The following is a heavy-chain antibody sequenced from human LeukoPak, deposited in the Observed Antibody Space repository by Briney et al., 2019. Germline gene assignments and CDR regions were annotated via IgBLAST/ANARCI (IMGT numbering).Heavy chain of an antibody. CDR2: ISSSSSYI. J-gene: IGHJ4*02. V-gene: IGHV3-21*01. CDR1: GFTFSSYS. CDR3: ARDDTIFGVVITLLDY. D-gene: IGHD3-3*01. Sequence: PGGPLRLSCAASGFTFSSYSMNWVRQAPGKGLEWVSSISSSSSYIYYADSVKGRFTISRDNAKNSLYLQMNSLRAEDTAVYYCARDDTIFGVVITLLDYWGQGTLVTVSS.